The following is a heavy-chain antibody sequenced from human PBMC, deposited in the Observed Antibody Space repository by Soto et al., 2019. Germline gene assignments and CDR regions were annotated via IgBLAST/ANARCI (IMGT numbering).Heavy chain of an antibody. D-gene: IGHD3-22*01. CDR1: VYSFTSYW. J-gene: IGHJ4*02. V-gene: IGHV5-51*01. Sequence: RGESLKISCKGSVYSFTSYWIGWVRQMPGKGLEWMGIIYPGDSDTRYSPSFQGQVTISADKSISTAYLQWSSLKASDTAMYYCARRPQENSSGYYYSYYWGQGTLVTVSS. CDR2: IYPGDSDT. CDR3: ARRPQENSSGYYYSYY.